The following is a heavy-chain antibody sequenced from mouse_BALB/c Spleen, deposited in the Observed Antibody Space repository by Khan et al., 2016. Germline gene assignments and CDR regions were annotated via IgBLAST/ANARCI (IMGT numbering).Heavy chain of an antibody. Sequence: VQLQQSGPELMKPGASVKISCKASGYSFTSYYMHWVKQSHGKSLEWIGYIDPFNGGTSYNQKFKVKATLTVDKSSSTAYMHLSSLTSEDSAVYYCASSTPSFYAMDYWGQGTSVTVSS. CDR2: IDPFNGGT. V-gene: IGHV1S135*01. J-gene: IGHJ4*01. CDR1: GYSFTSYY. CDR3: ASSTPSFYAMDY. D-gene: IGHD1-1*01.